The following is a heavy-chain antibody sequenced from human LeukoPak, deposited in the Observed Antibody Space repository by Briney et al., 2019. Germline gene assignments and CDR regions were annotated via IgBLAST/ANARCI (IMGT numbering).Heavy chain of an antibody. CDR3: VRGHYYESSGYYVGY. V-gene: IGHV3-74*01. CDR2: INRDGSTT. J-gene: IGHJ4*02. D-gene: IGHD3-22*01. Sequence: GGSLRLSCAASGFTFSTYWMHWVRQAPGKGLVWVSRINRDGSTTNYADSVKGRFTISRDNAKDTVYLQMNSLRAEDTAVYYCVRGHYYESSGYYVGYWGQGTLVTVSS. CDR1: GFTFSTYW.